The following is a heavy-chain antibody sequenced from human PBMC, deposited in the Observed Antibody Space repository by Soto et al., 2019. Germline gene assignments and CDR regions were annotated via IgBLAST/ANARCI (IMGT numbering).Heavy chain of an antibody. CDR3: ARKLYGSGSYYTVGAYAFDI. CDR2: IIPIFGTA. J-gene: IGHJ3*02. V-gene: IGHV1-69*01. D-gene: IGHD3-10*01. Sequence: QGQLVQAGAEVKKPGSSVKVSCKASGGTFSSYAISWVRQAPGQGLEWMGGIIPIFGTANYAQKFQGRVTITADESTSTAYMELSSLRSEDTDVYYCARKLYGSGSYYTVGAYAFDIWGQGTMVTVSS. CDR1: GGTFSSYA.